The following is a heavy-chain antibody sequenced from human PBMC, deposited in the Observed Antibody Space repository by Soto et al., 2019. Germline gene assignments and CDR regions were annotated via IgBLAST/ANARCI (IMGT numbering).Heavy chain of an antibody. J-gene: IGHJ6*02. D-gene: IGHD2-21*01. CDR2: ITSNGGNT. Sequence: EVQLVESGGGLVQPGGSLRLSCAASGFTFSSYAMHWVRQAPGKGLEYVSAITSNGGNTDYASSVKGRFTISRDNSKNTLYLHMDSLRAEDMAVYYCARRIPFGYGMDVWGQGTTVTVSS. V-gene: IGHV3-64*01. CDR1: GFTFSSYA. CDR3: ARRIPFGYGMDV.